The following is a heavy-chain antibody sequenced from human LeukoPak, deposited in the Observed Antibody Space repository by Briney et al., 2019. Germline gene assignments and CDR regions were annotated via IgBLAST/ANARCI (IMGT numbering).Heavy chain of an antibody. Sequence: GGSLRLSCAASGFTFSSYEMNWVRQAPGKGLEWVSYISSSGSTIYYADSVKGRFTISRDNAKNSLYLQMNSLRAEDTAVYYCAREVVSSYYFDYWGQGTLVTVSS. CDR3: AREVVSSYYFDY. CDR2: ISSSGSTI. CDR1: GFTFSSYE. V-gene: IGHV3-48*03. J-gene: IGHJ4*02. D-gene: IGHD2-15*01.